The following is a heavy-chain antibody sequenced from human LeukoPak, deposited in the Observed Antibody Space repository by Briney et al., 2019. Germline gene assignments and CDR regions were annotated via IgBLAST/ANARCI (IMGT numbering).Heavy chain of an antibody. CDR3: AYGEPGPY. D-gene: IGHD1-14*01. CDR1: GFTFSSYG. V-gene: IGHV3-7*03. Sequence: GGSLRLSCAASGFTFSSYGMSWVRQAPGKGLEWVANIKQDGSEKYYVDSVKGRFTISRDNAKNSLYLQMNSLRAEDTAVYYCAYGEPGPYWGQGTLVTVSS. CDR2: IKQDGSEK. J-gene: IGHJ4*02.